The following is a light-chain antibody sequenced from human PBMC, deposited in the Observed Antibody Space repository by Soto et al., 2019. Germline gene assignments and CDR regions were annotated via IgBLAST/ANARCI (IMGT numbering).Light chain of an antibody. CDR1: QGIRND. CDR3: LQDFSFPLT. CDR2: TAS. J-gene: IGKJ4*01. Sequence: AIQMTQSPFSLSASVGDRVTITCRASQGIRNDLAWYQRKPGKAPKLLIYTASSLQNGVPPRFSGSGSDTVFTLTIDSLQPEDFATYYCLQDFSFPLTFGGGTKVEIK. V-gene: IGKV1-6*01.